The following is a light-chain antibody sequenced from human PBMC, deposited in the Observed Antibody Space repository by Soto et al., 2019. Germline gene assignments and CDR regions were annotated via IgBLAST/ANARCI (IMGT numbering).Light chain of an antibody. CDR2: EVS. Sequence: QSALTQPASVSGSPGQSITISCTGTSSDVGGYNYVSWYQQHPGKAPKLMIYEVSNRPSGVSNRFSGSKSGNTASLTISGLQAEDEAYYYCISYTSSSLYVFGTGTKLTVL. V-gene: IGLV2-14*01. CDR3: ISYTSSSLYV. J-gene: IGLJ1*01. CDR1: SSDVGGYNY.